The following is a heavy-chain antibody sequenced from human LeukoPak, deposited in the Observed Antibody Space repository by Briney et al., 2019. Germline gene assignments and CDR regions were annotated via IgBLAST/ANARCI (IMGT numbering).Heavy chain of an antibody. CDR2: IIPIFGTA. Sequence: SVKVSCKASGGTFSSYAISWVRQAPGQGLEWMGGIIPIFGTANYAQKFQGRVTITADESTSTAYMELSSLRSEDTAVYYCARAESSNWDAKYFFDYWGQGTLVTVSS. D-gene: IGHD4-11*01. V-gene: IGHV1-69*13. J-gene: IGHJ4*02. CDR3: ARAESSNWDAKYFFDY. CDR1: GGTFSSYA.